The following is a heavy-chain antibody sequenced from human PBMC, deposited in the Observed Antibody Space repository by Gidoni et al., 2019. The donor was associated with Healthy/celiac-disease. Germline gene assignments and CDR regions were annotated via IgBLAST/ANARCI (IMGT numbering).Heavy chain of an antibody. Sequence: EVQLVESGGGLVKPGGSLRLSCAASGLTFSNAWMSWVRQAPGKGLAWVGRIKSKTDGGTTDYAAPVKGRFTISRDDSKNTLYLQMNSLKTEDTAVYYCTARDIVVVPAAYNYYYYGMDVWGQGTTVTVSS. CDR3: TARDIVVVPAAYNYYYYGMDV. CDR2: IKSKTDGGTT. D-gene: IGHD2-2*01. CDR1: GLTFSNAW. V-gene: IGHV3-15*01. J-gene: IGHJ6*02.